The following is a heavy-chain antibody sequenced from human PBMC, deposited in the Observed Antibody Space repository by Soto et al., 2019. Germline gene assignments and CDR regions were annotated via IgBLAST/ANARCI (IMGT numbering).Heavy chain of an antibody. V-gene: IGHV5-51*01. CDR1: GYSFTCYW. CDR2: IYPGDSDT. CDR3: ARQGYYGSGSYPRLGMDV. D-gene: IGHD3-10*01. Sequence: PGESLKISCKGSGYSFTCYWIGWVRQMPGKGLEWMGIIYPGDSDTRYSPSFQGQVTISADKSISTAYLQWSSLKASDTAMYYCARQGYYGSGSYPRLGMDVWGQGTTVTVSS. J-gene: IGHJ6*02.